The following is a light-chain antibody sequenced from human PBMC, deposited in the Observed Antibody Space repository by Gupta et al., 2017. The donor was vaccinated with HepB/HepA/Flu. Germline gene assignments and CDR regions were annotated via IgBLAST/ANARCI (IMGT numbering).Light chain of an antibody. CDR2: GNS. CDR3: HVWDSSSHHVV. Sequence: QPPSVSVSPRYTARPTCEAHGIGDKSVHWYQQKPGKAPVLVAHGNSDRPSGIPERFSGSISGNTATLTIYRVEAGDEADYFCHVWDSSSHHVVFGGGTKLTVL. J-gene: IGLJ2*01. V-gene: IGLV3-21*02. CDR1: GIGDKS.